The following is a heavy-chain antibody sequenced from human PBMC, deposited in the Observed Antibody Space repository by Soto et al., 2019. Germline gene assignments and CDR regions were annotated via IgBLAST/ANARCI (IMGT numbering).Heavy chain of an antibody. CDR3: AKRRGAGGHFDY. CDR1: GFTFSSYA. D-gene: IGHD2-15*01. Sequence: DVQLLESGGGLVQPEGSLRLSCAASGFTFSSYAMGWVRQGPGKGLEWVAVVSIGGSTHYADSVRGRFTISRDNSKNTLSLQMNSLTAEYTAVYFCAKRRGAGGHFDYWGQGALVIVSS. J-gene: IGHJ4*02. CDR2: VSIGGST. V-gene: IGHV3-23*01.